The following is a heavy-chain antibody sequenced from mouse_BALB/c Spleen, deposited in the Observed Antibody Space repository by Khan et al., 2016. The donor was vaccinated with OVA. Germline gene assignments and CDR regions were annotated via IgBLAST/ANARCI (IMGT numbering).Heavy chain of an antibody. CDR3: ARGGGTAPFAY. CDR2: ISDLAYTI. J-gene: IGHJ3*01. D-gene: IGHD1-2*01. CDR1: GFTFSDYG. Sequence: EVELVESGGGLVQPGGSRKLSCAASGFTFSDYGMAWVRQAPGKGPEWVAFISDLAYTICYADTVTGRFTISRENAKSTLYLEMRSLRSEDTAIYYCARGGGTAPFAYWGLGTLVTVSA. V-gene: IGHV5-15*02.